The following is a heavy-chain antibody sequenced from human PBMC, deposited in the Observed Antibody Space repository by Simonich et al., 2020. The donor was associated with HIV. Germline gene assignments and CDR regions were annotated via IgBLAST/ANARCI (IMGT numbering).Heavy chain of an antibody. V-gene: IGHV4-34*11. D-gene: IGHD1-1*01. Sequence: QVQLQQWGAGLLKPSETLSLTCAVYGGSFSGYYWNWIRQTPGKGLEWIGYIYYSGSTNYNPPFNGRVAMSVDTSKNQFSLKLSSVTAADTAVYYCSRGVSGTAYFYYFMDVWGKGTTVTVSS. CDR3: SRGVSGTAYFYYFMDV. CDR2: IYYSGST. J-gene: IGHJ6*03. CDR1: GGSFSGYY.